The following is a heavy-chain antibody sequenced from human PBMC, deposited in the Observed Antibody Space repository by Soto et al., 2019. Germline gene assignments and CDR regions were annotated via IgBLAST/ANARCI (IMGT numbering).Heavy chain of an antibody. CDR2: ISAYNGHT. CDR3: AREVAGTNPLGY. J-gene: IGHJ4*02. V-gene: IGHV1-18*01. CDR1: GYTFTNYG. D-gene: IGHD2-15*01. Sequence: QVQLVQSGPEVKKPGASVKVSCKASGYTFTNYGFNWVRQAPGQGLEWMGWISAYNGHTKYSQIFQARVIMTTDTSTRTAYMELRSLSSADTAVYYCAREVAGTNPLGYWGQGTRVTVSS.